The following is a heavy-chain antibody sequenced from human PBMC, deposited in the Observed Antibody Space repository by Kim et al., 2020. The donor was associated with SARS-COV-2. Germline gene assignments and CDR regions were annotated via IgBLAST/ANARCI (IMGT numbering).Heavy chain of an antibody. CDR1: GDSISSNSAT. D-gene: IGHD3-10*01. CDR3: TRDYYYGSGSHDAFDI. J-gene: IGHJ3*02. Sequence: SQTLSLTCAISGDSISSNSATWNWIRQSPSRGLEWLGRTYYRSKWYNDYAVSVKSRITINPDTSKNQFSLQMNSVTPEDTAVYHCTRDYYYGSGSHDAFDIWSQGTMVTVSS. CDR2: TYYRSKWYN. V-gene: IGHV6-1*01.